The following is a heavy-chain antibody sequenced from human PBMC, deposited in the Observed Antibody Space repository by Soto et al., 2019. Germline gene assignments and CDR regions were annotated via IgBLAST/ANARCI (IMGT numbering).Heavy chain of an antibody. D-gene: IGHD3-9*01. J-gene: IGHJ4*02. V-gene: IGHV3-23*01. CDR3: AKDQGLRYFDWFQTGY. Sequence: GGSLRLSCAASGFTFSSYAMSWVRQAPGKGLEWVSAISGSGGSTYYADSVKGRFTISRDNSKNTLYLQMNSLRAEDTAVYYCAKDQGLRYFDWFQTGYWGQGTLVTVSS. CDR1: GFTFSSYA. CDR2: ISGSGGST.